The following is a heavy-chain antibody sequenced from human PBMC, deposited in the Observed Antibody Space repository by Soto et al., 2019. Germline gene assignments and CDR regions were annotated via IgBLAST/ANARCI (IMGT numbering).Heavy chain of an antibody. D-gene: IGHD6-19*01. Sequence: QVQLVQSGAEVKKPGASVKVSCKASGYTFTSYGISWVRQAPGQGLEWMGWISAYNGNTNYAQKLQGRVTMTTDTSTSTAYMELRSLRSDDTAVYYCAMGDSSGWYDYYYGMDVWGQGTTVTVSS. CDR3: AMGDSSGWYDYYYGMDV. CDR2: ISAYNGNT. V-gene: IGHV1-18*01. CDR1: GYTFTSYG. J-gene: IGHJ6*02.